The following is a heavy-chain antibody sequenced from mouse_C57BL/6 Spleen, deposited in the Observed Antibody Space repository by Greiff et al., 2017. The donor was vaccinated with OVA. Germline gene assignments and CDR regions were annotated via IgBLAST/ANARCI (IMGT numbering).Heavy chain of an antibody. V-gene: IGHV1-59*01. J-gene: IGHJ4*01. CDR3: ARTGYAMDY. CDR2: IDPSDSYT. CDR1: GYTFTSYW. D-gene: IGHD4-1*01. Sequence: QVQLQQPGAELVRPGTSVKLSCKASGYTFTSYWMHWVKQRPGQGLEWIGVIDPSDSYTNYNQKFKGKATLTVDTSSSTACMTLSSLTSEDSAVYYCARTGYAMDYWGQGTSVTVSS.